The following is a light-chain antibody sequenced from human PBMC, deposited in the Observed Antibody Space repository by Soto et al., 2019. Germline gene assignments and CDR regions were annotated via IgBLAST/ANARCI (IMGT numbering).Light chain of an antibody. J-gene: IGKJ5*01. V-gene: IGKV1-6*01. CDR2: AAS. CDR3: QHYDHYPIT. CDR1: QGIRND. Sequence: AIQMTQSPSSLSASVGDKVTIACPASQGIRNDLGWYQQKPGKAPKLLSYAASSLESGVPSRFRGSGSGTEFTLTISSLKPDDLESYYCQHYDHYPITFGQGTRLEIK.